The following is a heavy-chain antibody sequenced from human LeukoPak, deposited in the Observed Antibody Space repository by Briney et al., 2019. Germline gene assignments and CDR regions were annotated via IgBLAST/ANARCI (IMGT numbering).Heavy chain of an antibody. J-gene: IGHJ4*02. CDR1: GYSFTSYW. V-gene: IGHV5-51*01. CDR3: ARLLGGRGAFDY. Sequence: GESLKISCKGSGYSFTSYWIGWVRQTPGKGLEWMGIIYPGDSDIRYSQSFQGQIIISATTSISTAYLQWSSLNASTTAMYYCARLLGGRGAFDYWGQGTLVTVSS. CDR2: IYPGDSDI. D-gene: IGHD1-26*01.